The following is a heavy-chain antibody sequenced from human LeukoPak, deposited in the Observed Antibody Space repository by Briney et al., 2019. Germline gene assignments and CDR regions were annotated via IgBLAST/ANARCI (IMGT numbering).Heavy chain of an antibody. V-gene: IGHV4-59*01. CDR1: GGSISSYY. J-gene: IGHJ2*01. D-gene: IGHD6-13*01. CDR2: MYYSGST. Sequence: SETLSLTCSVSGGSISSYYWSWIRQPPGKGLEWIGYMYYSGSTNYNPSLESRVTISVDTSKNQFSLKLSSVTAADTAVYYCARVRYSSSLSPWYFDLWGRGTLVTASS. CDR3: ARVRYSSSLSPWYFDL.